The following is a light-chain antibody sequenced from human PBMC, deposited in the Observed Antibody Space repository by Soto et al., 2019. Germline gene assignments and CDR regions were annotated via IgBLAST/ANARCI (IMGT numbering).Light chain of an antibody. Sequence: EIVMTQSPGTLSVSQGARATLSCRASQSVSSRLAWYQQKPGQAPSLLIYGASTRAAGIPARFSGSGSGTEFTLTITSLQSEDVAVYYCQQYNDWPSRTFGGGTKVEIK. V-gene: IGKV3-15*01. J-gene: IGKJ4*01. CDR1: QSVSSR. CDR2: GAS. CDR3: QQYNDWPSRT.